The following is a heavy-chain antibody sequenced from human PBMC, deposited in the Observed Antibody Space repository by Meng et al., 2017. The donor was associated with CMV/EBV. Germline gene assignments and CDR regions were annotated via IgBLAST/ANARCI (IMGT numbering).Heavy chain of an antibody. V-gene: IGHV3-53*01. Sequence: SGGGSSHPGGYRDLSCAYPGFTVSNNPFGWFRPAPGKGLEWVLLISSEGPTDYADSVKGLFTISRDNSKNTLYLQMNSLRAEDTAVYYCARDGNYHGVWGQGTLVTVSS. D-gene: IGHD1-7*01. CDR1: GFTVSNNP. CDR3: ARDGNYHGV. CDR2: ISSEGPT. J-gene: IGHJ4*02.